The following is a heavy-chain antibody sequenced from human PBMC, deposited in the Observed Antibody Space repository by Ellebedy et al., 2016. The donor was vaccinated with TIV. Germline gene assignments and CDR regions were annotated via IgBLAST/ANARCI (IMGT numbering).Heavy chain of an antibody. CDR2: IIPMVGIA. Sequence: SVKVSXNASAGTFSSYAIGWVRQAPGQGLEWMGRIIPMVGIANYAQKFQARVTFTADKSTGTAYMELSSLRSEDTAVYYCVRVSRWEAFDLWGQGTMVTVSS. D-gene: IGHD1-26*01. CDR3: VRVSRWEAFDL. V-gene: IGHV1-69*04. J-gene: IGHJ3*01. CDR1: AGTFSSYA.